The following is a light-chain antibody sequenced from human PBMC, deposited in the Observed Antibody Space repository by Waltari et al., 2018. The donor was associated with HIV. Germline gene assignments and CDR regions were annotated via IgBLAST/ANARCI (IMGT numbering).Light chain of an antibody. CDR3: CSYAGRSTFAL. V-gene: IGLV2-23*02. CDR2: EIN. Sequence: QSALTQPASVSGSPGQSITISCNETSSDVSTYKLVSWYQQHPGKVPKLIIYEINKRPSGVSNRFSGSKSGNMASLTISGLQAEDEAFYHCCSYAGRSTFALFGGGTKLTVL. CDR1: SSDVSTYKL. J-gene: IGLJ2*01.